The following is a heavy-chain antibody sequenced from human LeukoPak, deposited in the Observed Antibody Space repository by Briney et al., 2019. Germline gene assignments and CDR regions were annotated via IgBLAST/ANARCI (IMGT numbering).Heavy chain of an antibody. D-gene: IGHD3-10*01. CDR2: IKQDGGEK. CDR1: GFTFSNHQ. J-gene: IGHJ4*02. Sequence: GGSLRLSCAGSGFTFSNHQMNWVRRAPGKGLEWVAKIKQDGGEKHYVDSVKGRFTISRDNAKNSLYLQMNSLRVEDTTMYYCARWNYDSGSWVLDYWGQGTLVTVSS. V-gene: IGHV3-7*05. CDR3: ARWNYDSGSWVLDY.